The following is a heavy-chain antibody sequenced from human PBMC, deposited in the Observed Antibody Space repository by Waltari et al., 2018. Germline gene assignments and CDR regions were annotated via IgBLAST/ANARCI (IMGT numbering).Heavy chain of an antibody. V-gene: IGHV4-61*02. CDR2: IYTSGST. Sequence: QVQLQESGPGLVKPSQTLSLTCTVSGGSISSGSYYWSWIRQPAGKGLEWIGRIYTSGSTNYNPSLKSRVTISVDTSKNQFSLKLSSVTAADTAVYYCASADTAMAPFDYWGQGTLVTVS. CDR1: GGSISSGSYY. J-gene: IGHJ4*02. D-gene: IGHD5-18*01. CDR3: ASADTAMAPFDY.